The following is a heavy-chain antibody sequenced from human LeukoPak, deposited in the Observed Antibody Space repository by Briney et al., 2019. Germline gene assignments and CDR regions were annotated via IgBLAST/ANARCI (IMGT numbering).Heavy chain of an antibody. Sequence: GASVKVSCKASGYTFTSYYMHWVRQAPGQGLEWMGTINPSGGSTYYAQKFQGRVTMTRDTSTSTVYMELSSLRSEDTAVYYCAKDGRYCSSNTCYQYFDSWGQGALVTVSS. CDR3: AKDGRYCSSNTCYQYFDS. V-gene: IGHV1-46*01. J-gene: IGHJ4*02. CDR1: GYTFTSYY. CDR2: INPSGGST. D-gene: IGHD2-2*01.